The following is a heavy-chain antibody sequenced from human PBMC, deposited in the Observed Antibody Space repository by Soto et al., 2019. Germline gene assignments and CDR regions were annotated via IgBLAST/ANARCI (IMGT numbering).Heavy chain of an antibody. V-gene: IGHV1-69*13. CDR3: AREGYYGLRDYYYYGMDV. Sequence: SVKVSCKASGGTFSSYAISWVRQAPGQGLEWMGGIIPIFGTANYAQKFQGRVTITADESTSTAYMELSSLRSEDTAVYYCAREGYYGLRDYYYYGMDVWGQGTTVTDSS. J-gene: IGHJ6*02. CDR1: GGTFSSYA. D-gene: IGHD3-10*01. CDR2: IIPIFGTA.